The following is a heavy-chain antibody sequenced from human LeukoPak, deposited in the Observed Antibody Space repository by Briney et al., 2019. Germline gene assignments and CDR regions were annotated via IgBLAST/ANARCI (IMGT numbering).Heavy chain of an antibody. Sequence: GGSLRLSCAVSGFTFSSYGMHWVRQAPGKGLEWVAVISYDGSNKYYADSVKGRFTTSRDNSKNTLYLQMNSLRAEDTAVYYCAKDSDGWGQGTLVTVSS. CDR2: ISYDGSNK. CDR1: GFTFSSYG. CDR3: AKDSDG. J-gene: IGHJ4*02. V-gene: IGHV3-30*18.